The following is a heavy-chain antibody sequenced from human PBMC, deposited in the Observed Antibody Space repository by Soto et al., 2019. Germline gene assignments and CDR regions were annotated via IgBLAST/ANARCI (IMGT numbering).Heavy chain of an antibody. Sequence: SVKVSCKXSGGTFSSYAISWVRQAPGQGLEWMGGIIPIFGTANYAQKFQGRVTITADKSTSTAYMELSSLRSEDTAVYYCALSGYYPLYFDYWGQGTLVTVSS. D-gene: IGHD3-3*01. V-gene: IGHV1-69*06. CDR2: IIPIFGTA. J-gene: IGHJ4*02. CDR1: GGTFSSYA. CDR3: ALSGYYPLYFDY.